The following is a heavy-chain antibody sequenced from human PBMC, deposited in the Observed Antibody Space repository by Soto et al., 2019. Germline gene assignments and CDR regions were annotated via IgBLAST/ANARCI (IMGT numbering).Heavy chain of an antibody. D-gene: IGHD3-10*01. CDR1: GYAYTTYA. CDR3: TRRLPGDASDP. Sequence: SSVKVSCKASGYAYTTYAITWVRQAPGRGLEWMGWVSTYNGEAIYAQNLQGRVTMTTDTSTTTAYMELRSMRSDDTAVYYCTRRLPGDASDPSGQGTLVSLSS. V-gene: IGHV1-18*01. CDR2: VSTYNGEA. J-gene: IGHJ5*02.